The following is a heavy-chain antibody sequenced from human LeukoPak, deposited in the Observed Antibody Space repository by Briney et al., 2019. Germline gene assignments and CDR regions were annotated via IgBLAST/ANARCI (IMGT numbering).Heavy chain of an antibody. J-gene: IGHJ5*02. CDR2: IIPMFGTA. CDR1: GGTFSNYA. Sequence: ASVKVSCKASGGTFSNYAISWVRQAPGQGLEWLRGIIPMFGTAKYAQKFQGRVTITTDESTTTAYMELISLRFEDTAVYYCLRRQALRGRHRAFDPWGQGTLVTVTS. V-gene: IGHV1-69*05. CDR3: LRRQALRGRHRAFDP. D-gene: IGHD6-25*01.